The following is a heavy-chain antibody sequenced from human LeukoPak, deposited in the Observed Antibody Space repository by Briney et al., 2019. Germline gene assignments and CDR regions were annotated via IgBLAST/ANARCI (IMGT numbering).Heavy chain of an antibody. V-gene: IGHV3-23*01. CDR3: ARDHYGSGYGSAFDY. D-gene: IGHD3-10*01. J-gene: IGHJ4*02. CDR2: ISGSGGRT. Sequence: GGSLRLSCAASGFTFSSYAMSWVRQAPGKGLEWVSAISGSGGRTYYADSVKGRFTISRDNSKNTLYLQMNSLRAEDTAVYYCARDHYGSGYGSAFDYWGQGTLVTVSS. CDR1: GFTFSSYA.